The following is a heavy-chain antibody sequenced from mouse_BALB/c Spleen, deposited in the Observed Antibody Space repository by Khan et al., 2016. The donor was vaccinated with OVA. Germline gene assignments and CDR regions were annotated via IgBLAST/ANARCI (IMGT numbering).Heavy chain of an antibody. Sequence: QVQLQESGAELAKPGASVKLSCKASGYTFINYWILWVKQRPGQGLEWIGYINPSTGYTEYNQNLKDKATLTADKSSSTAYMQLSSLTSEDSAVYYCARGGVWWDFDYWGQGTTLTVSS. CDR3: ARGGVWWDFDY. D-gene: IGHD1-1*02. J-gene: IGHJ2*01. V-gene: IGHV1-7*01. CDR2: INPSTGYT. CDR1: GYTFINYW.